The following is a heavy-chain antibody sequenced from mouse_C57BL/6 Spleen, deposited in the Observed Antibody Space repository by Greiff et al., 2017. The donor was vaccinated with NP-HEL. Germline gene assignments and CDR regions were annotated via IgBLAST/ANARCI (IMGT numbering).Heavy chain of an antibody. CDR3: ARGGIYYYGSSFPYYAMDY. CDR2: IHPNSGTT. J-gene: IGHJ4*01. Sequence: QVQLQQPGAELVKPGASVKLSCKASGYTFTSYWMHWVKQRPGQGLEWIGMIHPNSGTTNYNEKFKSKATLTVDKSSSTAYMQLSSLTSEDSAVYYCARGGIYYYGSSFPYYAMDYWGQGTSVTVSS. V-gene: IGHV1-64*01. D-gene: IGHD1-1*01. CDR1: GYTFTSYW.